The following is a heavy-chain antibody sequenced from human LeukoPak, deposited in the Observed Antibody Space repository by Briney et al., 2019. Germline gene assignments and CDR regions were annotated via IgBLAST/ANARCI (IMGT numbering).Heavy chain of an antibody. CDR1: GFTFSNAW. Sequence: GGSLRLSCAASGFTFSNAWMSWVRQAPGKGLEWVGRIKSKTDGGTTDYAAPVKGRFTISRDDSKNTLYLQTNSLKTEDTAVYYCTGHDYYDSSGYWPFDYWGQGTLVTVSS. CDR2: IKSKTDGGTT. J-gene: IGHJ4*02. CDR3: TGHDYYDSSGYWPFDY. D-gene: IGHD3-22*01. V-gene: IGHV3-15*01.